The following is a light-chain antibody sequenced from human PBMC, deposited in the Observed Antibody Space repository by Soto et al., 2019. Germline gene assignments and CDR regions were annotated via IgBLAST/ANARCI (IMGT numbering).Light chain of an antibody. V-gene: IGLV2-14*01. Sequence: QSALTQPASVSGSPGQSIAISCAGTSSDIGTYNHVSWYQQHPGKAPQLIIYEDINRPSGLSSRFSGSKSGNTASLTISGLQAEDEADYFCCSYTTRSTLVCGTGTKVTV. CDR3: CSYTTRSTLV. J-gene: IGLJ1*01. CDR2: EDI. CDR1: SSDIGTYNH.